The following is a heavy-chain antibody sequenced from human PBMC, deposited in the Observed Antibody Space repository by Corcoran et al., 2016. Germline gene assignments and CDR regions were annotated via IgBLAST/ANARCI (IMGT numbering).Heavy chain of an antibody. Sequence: EVQLVESGGGLVKPGGSLGLSCTASGFTFSNAWMSWVRQAPGKGLEWVGRIKSKTDGGTTDYAAPVKGRFTISRDDSKNTLYLQINSLQTWDTAVYYCTRGGTISDLDYWGQGTLVTVSS. CDR1: GFTFSNAW. V-gene: IGHV3-15*07. CDR2: IKSKTDGGTT. D-gene: IGHD3-3*01. J-gene: IGHJ4*02. CDR3: TRGGTISDLDY.